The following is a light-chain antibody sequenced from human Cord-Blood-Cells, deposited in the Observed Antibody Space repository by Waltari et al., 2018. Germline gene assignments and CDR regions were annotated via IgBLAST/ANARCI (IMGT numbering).Light chain of an antibody. CDR2: EGS. V-gene: IGLV2-23*01. CDR3: CSYAGSSYV. CDR1: SSDVGSYNL. J-gene: IGLJ1*01. Sequence: QSALTQPASVSGAPGQSITISCTGTSSDVGSYNLVSWYQQHPGTAPKLMIYEGSKRPSGVSMLFSCSNACNMASLTISGLQAEHEADYYCCSYAGSSYVFGTGTKVTVL.